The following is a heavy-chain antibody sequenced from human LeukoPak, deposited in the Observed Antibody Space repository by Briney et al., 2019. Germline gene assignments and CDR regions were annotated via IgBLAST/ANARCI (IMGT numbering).Heavy chain of an antibody. CDR3: ARVPLRGAGPWFDP. CDR2: ISAYNGNT. D-gene: IGHD3-10*01. V-gene: IGHV1-18*01. J-gene: IGHJ5*02. CDR1: GYTFTSYG. Sequence: GASVKVSCKASGYTFTSYGTSWVRQAPGQGLEWLGWISAYNGNTNYAQKLQGRVTITTDTSTSTAYMELRSLRSDDTAVYYCARVPLRGAGPWFDPWGQGTLVTVSS.